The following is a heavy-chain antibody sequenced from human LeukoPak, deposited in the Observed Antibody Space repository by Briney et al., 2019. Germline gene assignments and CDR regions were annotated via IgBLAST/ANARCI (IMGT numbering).Heavy chain of an antibody. CDR1: GFTFSSYE. J-gene: IGHJ4*02. CDR2: ISSFSSTI. D-gene: IGHD3-10*01. V-gene: IGHV3-48*03. Sequence: GGSLRLSCAASGFTFSSYEMNWVRQAPGKGLEWLSYISSFSSTIYYADSVMGRFTISRDNAKNSLYLQMNSLRVEDTAVYYCARSPNYKGYFDYWGQGTLVTVSS. CDR3: ARSPNYKGYFDY.